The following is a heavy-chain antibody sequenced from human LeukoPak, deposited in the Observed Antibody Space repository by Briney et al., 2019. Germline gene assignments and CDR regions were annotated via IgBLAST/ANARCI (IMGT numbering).Heavy chain of an antibody. J-gene: IGHJ6*02. V-gene: IGHV3-30*04. Sequence: PGGSLRLSCAASGFTFSSYAMHWVRQAPGKGLEWVAVISYDGSNKYYADSVKGRFTISRDNSKNTLYLQMNSLRAEGTAVYYCAKDLGYGDYGYYYYYGMDVWGQGTTVTVSS. CDR3: AKDLGYGDYGYYYYYGMDV. CDR2: ISYDGSNK. CDR1: GFTFSSYA. D-gene: IGHD4-17*01.